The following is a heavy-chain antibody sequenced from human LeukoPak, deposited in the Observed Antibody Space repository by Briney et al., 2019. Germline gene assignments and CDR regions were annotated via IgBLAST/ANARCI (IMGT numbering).Heavy chain of an antibody. Sequence: ASVKVSCKVSGYTLTELSMHWVRQAPGQGPEWMGGFDPEDGETIYAQKFQGRVTMTEDTSTDTAYMELSSLRSEDMAGHYCATDIGGTTVTGGPYDYWGQGTLVTVAS. CDR1: GYTLTELS. V-gene: IGHV1-24*01. J-gene: IGHJ4*02. CDR2: FDPEDGET. D-gene: IGHD4-17*01. CDR3: ATDIGGTTVTGGPYDY.